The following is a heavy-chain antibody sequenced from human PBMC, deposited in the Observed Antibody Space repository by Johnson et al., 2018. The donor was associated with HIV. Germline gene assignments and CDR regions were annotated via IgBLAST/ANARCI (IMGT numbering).Heavy chain of an antibody. Sequence: QVQLVESGGGVVQPGGSLRLSCAASGFTFSSYGMHWVRQAPGKGLEWVAFIRYDGSNKHYADSVKGRFTISRDNSKNTLYLQMNSRRAEVTAVYYCAKESETYGGNIGFEHPFDIWGQGTMVTVSS. CDR3: AKESETYGGNIGFEHPFDI. D-gene: IGHD4-23*01. V-gene: IGHV3-30*02. CDR2: IRYDGSNK. J-gene: IGHJ3*02. CDR1: GFTFSSYG.